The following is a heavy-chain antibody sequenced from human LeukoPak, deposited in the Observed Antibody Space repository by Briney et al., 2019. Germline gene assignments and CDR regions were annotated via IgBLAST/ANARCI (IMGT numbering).Heavy chain of an antibody. CDR1: GGSFSGYY. CDR3: ARGNVDFWSGQFSFDY. Sequence: PSETLSLTCAVYGGSFSGYYWSWIRQPPGEGLEWIGEINHSGSTNYNPSLKSRVTISVDTSKNQFSLKLSSVTAADTAVYYCARGNVDFWSGQFSFDYWGQGTLVTVSS. D-gene: IGHD3-3*01. CDR2: INHSGST. V-gene: IGHV4-34*01. J-gene: IGHJ4*02.